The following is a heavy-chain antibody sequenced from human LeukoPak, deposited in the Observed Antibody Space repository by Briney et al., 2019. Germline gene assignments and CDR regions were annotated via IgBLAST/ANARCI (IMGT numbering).Heavy chain of an antibody. J-gene: IGHJ4*02. CDR2: ISGSGGST. CDR3: AKDISGSYYGLFDF. Sequence: GGSLRLSCAASGFTFSSYGMSWVRQPPGKGLEWVSAISGSGGSTYYADSVKGRFTISRDNSKKTLNLHTTSLRAEDTAVYYCAKDISGSYYGLFDFWGQGTVATVSS. CDR1: GFTFSSYG. D-gene: IGHD1-26*01. V-gene: IGHV3-23*01.